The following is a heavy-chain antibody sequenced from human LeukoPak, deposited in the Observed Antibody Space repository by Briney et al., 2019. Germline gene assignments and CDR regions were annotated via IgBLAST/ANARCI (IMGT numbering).Heavy chain of an antibody. CDR1: GYTFTGYY. J-gene: IGHJ6*03. V-gene: IGHV1-8*02. D-gene: IGHD6-19*01. CDR2: INPNSGNT. Sequence: ASVKVSCKASGYTFTGYYMHWVRQAPGQGLEWMGWINPNSGNTGYAQKFQGRVTMTRNTSISTAYMELSSLRSEDTAVYYCARGLGGSGWHYYYYYMDVWGKGTTVTISS. CDR3: ARGLGGSGWHYYYYYMDV.